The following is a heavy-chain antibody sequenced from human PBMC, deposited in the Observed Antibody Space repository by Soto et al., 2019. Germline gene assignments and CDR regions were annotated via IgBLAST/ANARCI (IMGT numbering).Heavy chain of an antibody. CDR3: ARADASSGLQTD. Sequence: ASVKVSCKASGYSFTGYYMHWVRRAPGQGLEWMGWINPNSGGTNYAQTFQGRVTMTRDTSISTAYMELSRLRSDDTAVYYCARADASSGLQTDWGQGTLVTVSS. V-gene: IGHV1-2*02. D-gene: IGHD3-22*01. CDR2: INPNSGGT. J-gene: IGHJ4*02. CDR1: GYSFTGYY.